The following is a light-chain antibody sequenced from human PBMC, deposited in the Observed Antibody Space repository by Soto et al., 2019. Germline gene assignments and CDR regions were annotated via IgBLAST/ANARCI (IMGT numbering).Light chain of an antibody. J-gene: IGKJ1*01. CDR2: GAS. V-gene: IGKV3-20*01. CDR3: QQYGSSPWT. Sequence: EIVLTQSPGTLSLSPGERASLSCMASQSVSSSYTAWYQQKPGQAPRLLIYGASSRATGIPDRFSGSGSGTDFTLTISRLEPEDFAVYYCQQYGSSPWTFGQGTKVEIK. CDR1: QSVSSSY.